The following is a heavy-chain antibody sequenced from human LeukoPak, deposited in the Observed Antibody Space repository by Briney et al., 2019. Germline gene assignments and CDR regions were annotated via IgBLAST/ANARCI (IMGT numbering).Heavy chain of an antibody. CDR1: GFIFSSHG. D-gene: IGHD2-21*01. CDR3: AKARSYCGGDCSLYAFDI. V-gene: IGHV3-30*02. Sequence: PGGSLRLSCAASGFIFSSHGMHWVRQAPGKGLEWVAFIRYDGGNKYYADSVKGRFTISRDNSKNTLYLQMNSLRAGDTAVYYCAKARSYCGGDCSLYAFDIWGQGTMVTVSS. CDR2: IRYDGGNK. J-gene: IGHJ3*02.